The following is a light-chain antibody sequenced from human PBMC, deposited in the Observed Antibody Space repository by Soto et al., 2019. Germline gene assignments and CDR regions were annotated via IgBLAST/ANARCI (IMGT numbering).Light chain of an antibody. Sequence: QAVLTQPPSVSEAPGQRVTISCTGSSSNIGAGYVVHWYQQLPGAAPKLLIFSDNNRPSGVPDRFSGSKSGTSASLAITGLRAEDEADYSCQSYDNNSDYVFGTGTKVTVL. CDR2: SDN. CDR1: SSNIGAGYV. CDR3: QSYDNNSDYV. V-gene: IGLV1-40*01. J-gene: IGLJ1*01.